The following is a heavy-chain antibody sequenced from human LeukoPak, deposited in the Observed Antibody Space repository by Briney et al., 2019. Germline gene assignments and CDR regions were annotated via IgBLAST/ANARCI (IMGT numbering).Heavy chain of an antibody. CDR3: ARDVRSGTYSNYWDAFDI. V-gene: IGHV3-21*01. D-gene: IGHD1-26*01. Sequence: PRRSPSLSFSALASTLITNGMNWVSHPPGKGLEWVSSVSMSGNYIFYADAVKGRFTISRDNAKNSLYLQLNSLRAEDTAVSYCARDVRSGTYSNYWDAFDIWGQGTMVTVSS. CDR2: VSMSGNYI. CDR1: ASTLITNG. J-gene: IGHJ3*02.